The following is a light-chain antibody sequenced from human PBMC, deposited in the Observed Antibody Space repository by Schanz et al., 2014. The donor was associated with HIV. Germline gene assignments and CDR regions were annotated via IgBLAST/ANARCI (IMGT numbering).Light chain of an antibody. Sequence: QSVLTQPPSVSAAPGQKVTISCSGSNSNIGNNFVSWHRHLPGTAPELLIFDNYQRPSEIPDRFSGSKSGASATLGITGLQTGDEANYYCAVWDNTLSSVIFRGGTKLTVL. CDR3: AVWDNTLSSVI. CDR2: DNY. V-gene: IGLV1-51*01. J-gene: IGLJ2*01. CDR1: NSNIGNNF.